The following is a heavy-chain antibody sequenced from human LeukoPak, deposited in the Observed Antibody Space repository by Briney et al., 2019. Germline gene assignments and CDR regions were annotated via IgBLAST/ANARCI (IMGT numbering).Heavy chain of an antibody. J-gene: IGHJ5*02. V-gene: IGHV3-21*01. Sequence: GGSLRLSCAASGFTFSSYSMNWVRQAPGKGLEWVSSISSSSSYIYYADSVKGRFTISRDNAKNSLYLQMNSLRAEDTAVYYCARGPRIAARPGGFDPWGQGTLVTVSS. D-gene: IGHD6-6*01. CDR2: ISSSSSYI. CDR3: ARGPRIAARPGGFDP. CDR1: GFTFSSYS.